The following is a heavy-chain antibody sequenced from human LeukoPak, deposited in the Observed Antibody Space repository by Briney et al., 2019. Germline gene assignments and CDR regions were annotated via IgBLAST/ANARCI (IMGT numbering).Heavy chain of an antibody. D-gene: IGHD1-26*01. CDR1: GFTSSSYA. CDR3: ARDGSGSYFLDFDY. V-gene: IGHV3-30-3*01. CDR2: ISYDGSNK. Sequence: GRSLRLSCAASGFTSSSYAMHWVRQAPGKGLEWVAVISYDGSNKYYADSVKGRFTISRDNSKNTLYLQMNSLRAEDTAVYYCARDGSGSYFLDFDYWGQGTLVTVSS. J-gene: IGHJ4*02.